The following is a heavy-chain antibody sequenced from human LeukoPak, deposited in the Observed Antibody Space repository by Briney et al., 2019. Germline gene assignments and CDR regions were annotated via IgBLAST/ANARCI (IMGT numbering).Heavy chain of an antibody. CDR3: ARQPRHYDYVWGSYRSRQFDY. D-gene: IGHD3-16*02. CDR1: GGSISSSSYY. J-gene: IGHJ4*02. V-gene: IGHV4-39*01. CDR2: IYYSGST. Sequence: PSETLSLTCTVSGGSISSSSYYWGWLRQPGGKGLEWIASIYYSGSTYYNPSLKSRFTISVDTSKNQFSLKLSSVTAADTAVYYCARQPRHYDYVWGSYRSRQFDYWGQGTLVTVSS.